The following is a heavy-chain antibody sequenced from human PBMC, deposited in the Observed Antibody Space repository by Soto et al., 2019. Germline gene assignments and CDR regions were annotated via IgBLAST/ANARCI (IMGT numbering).Heavy chain of an antibody. V-gene: IGHV3-30*18. D-gene: IGHD3-10*01. CDR2: ISYDGSNK. J-gene: IGHJ6*02. Sequence: GGSLRLSCAASGFTFSSYCMHWVRQAPGKGLEWVAVISYDGSNKYYADSVKGRFTISRDNSKNTLYLQMNSLRAEDTAVYYCAKDKYGSGTLEDYYYYGMDVWGQGTTVTVSS. CDR1: GFTFSSYC. CDR3: AKDKYGSGTLEDYYYYGMDV.